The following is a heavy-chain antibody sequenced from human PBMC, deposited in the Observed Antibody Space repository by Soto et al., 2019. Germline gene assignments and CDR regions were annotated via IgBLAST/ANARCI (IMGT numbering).Heavy chain of an antibody. J-gene: IGHJ4*02. CDR2: IYYSGRT. CDR3: ARGPWSLNL. D-gene: IGHD3-10*01. V-gene: IGHV4-59*12. CDR1: GGSISSYY. Sequence: TCTVSGGSISSYYWSWIRQPPGKGLEWIGYIYYSGRTNYNPSLKSRATIKPDTSKNQFSLQLNSVTPEDTAVYYCARGPWSLNLWGEGTLVSV.